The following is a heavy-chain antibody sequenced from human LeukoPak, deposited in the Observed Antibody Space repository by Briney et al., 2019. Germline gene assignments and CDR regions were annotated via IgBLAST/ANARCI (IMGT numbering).Heavy chain of an antibody. V-gene: IGHV3-30*18. CDR3: AKEIAAAGTGYYYYGMDV. CDR2: ISYDGSNK. CDR1: GFTFSSYG. J-gene: IGHJ6*02. D-gene: IGHD6-13*01. Sequence: PGGSLRLSCAASGFTFSSYGMHWVRQAPGKGLEWAAVISYDGSNKYYADSVKGRFTISRDNSKNTLYLQMNSLRAEDTAVYYCAKEIAAAGTGYYYYGMDVWGQGTTVTVSS.